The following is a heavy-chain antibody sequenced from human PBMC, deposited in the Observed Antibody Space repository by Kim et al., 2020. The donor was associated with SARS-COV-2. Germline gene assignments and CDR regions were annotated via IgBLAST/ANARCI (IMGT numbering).Heavy chain of an antibody. Sequence: GGSLRLSCAASGFTFSSYEMNWVRQAPGKGLEWVSYISSSGSTIYYADSVKGRFTISRDNAKNSLYLQMNSLRAEYTAVYYCARWDPWGELTPFFDYWGQGTLVTVSS. CDR1: GFTFSSYE. CDR3: ARWDPWGELTPFFDY. CDR2: ISSSGSTI. V-gene: IGHV3-48*03. D-gene: IGHD3-16*01. J-gene: IGHJ4*02.